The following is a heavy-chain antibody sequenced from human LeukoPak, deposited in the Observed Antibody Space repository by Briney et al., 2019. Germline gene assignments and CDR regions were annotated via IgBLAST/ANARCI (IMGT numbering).Heavy chain of an antibody. J-gene: IGHJ4*02. V-gene: IGHV3-9*01. CDR2: ISWNSGSI. D-gene: IGHD4-23*01. Sequence: PGGSLRLSCAASGFTFDDYAMPWVRQAPGKGLEWVSGISWNSGSIGYADSVKGRFTISRDNAKNSLCLQMNSLRAEDTALYYCAKDISHGGNGRTLFAYWGQGTLVTVSS. CDR1: GFTFDDYA. CDR3: AKDISHGGNGRTLFAY.